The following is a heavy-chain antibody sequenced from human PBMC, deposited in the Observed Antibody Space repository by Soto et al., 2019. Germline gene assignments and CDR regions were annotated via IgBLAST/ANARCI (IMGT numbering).Heavy chain of an antibody. CDR1: GFTFSNYN. J-gene: IGHJ5*02. D-gene: IGHD6-13*01. Sequence: EVQLVESGGGLVQPGGSLRLSCAASGFTFSNYNMNWVRQAPGKGLEWVSSISSSSIYIYHADSVKGRFTISRDNAKNSLYLQMNSLRAEDTAVYYCARGGRIAAAGTAYLFDPWGQGTLVTVSS. V-gene: IGHV3-21*01. CDR2: ISSSSIYI. CDR3: ARGGRIAAAGTAYLFDP.